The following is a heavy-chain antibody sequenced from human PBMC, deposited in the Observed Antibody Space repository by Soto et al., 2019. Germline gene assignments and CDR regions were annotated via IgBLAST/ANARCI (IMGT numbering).Heavy chain of an antibody. CDR2: IRNSGST. CDR1: GFTFSSNA. V-gene: IGHV3-23*01. J-gene: IGHJ4*02. CDR3: AKDWVAGTGYFFDY. D-gene: IGHD6-19*01. Sequence: EVQLLESGGGLVQPGGSLRLSCEASGFTFSSNAMSWVRQAPGKGLEWVSSIRNSGSTFYADSVKGRFSISRNNSKNTLYMQMNSLRADDTAVYYCAKDWVAGTGYFFDYWGQGTLVTVSS.